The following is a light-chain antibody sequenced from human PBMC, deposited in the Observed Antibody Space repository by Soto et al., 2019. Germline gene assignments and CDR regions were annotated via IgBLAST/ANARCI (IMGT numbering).Light chain of an antibody. CDR2: GES. CDR1: QSVFNNN. CDR3: QQYGGSPRT. V-gene: IGKV3-20*01. J-gene: IGKJ2*01. Sequence: EIVLAQSPGTLSLSPGERATLSCRASQSVFNNNLAWYQQKPGQAPRLVMFGESSRATGIPDRFSGSGSGTDFTLTISRLEPEDFGIYHCQQYGGSPRTFGQGTKLEIK.